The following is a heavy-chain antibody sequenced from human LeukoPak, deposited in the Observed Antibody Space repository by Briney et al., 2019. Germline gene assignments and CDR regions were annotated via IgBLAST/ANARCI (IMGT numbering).Heavy chain of an antibody. D-gene: IGHD3-10*01. J-gene: IGHJ4*02. CDR2: MNPNSGNT. Sequence: ASVKVSCKASGYTFTSYDINWVRQATGQGLEWMGWMNPNSGNTGYAQKFQGRVTITTDESTSTAYMELSSLTSEDTAVYYCAKGEYYFDYWGQGTLVTVSS. CDR1: GYTFTSYD. CDR3: AKGEYYFDY. V-gene: IGHV1-8*03.